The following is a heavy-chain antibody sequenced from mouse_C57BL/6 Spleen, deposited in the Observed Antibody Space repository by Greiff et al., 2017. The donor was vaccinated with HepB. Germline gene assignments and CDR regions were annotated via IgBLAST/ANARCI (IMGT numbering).Heavy chain of an antibody. J-gene: IGHJ4*01. V-gene: IGHV3-6*01. CDR1: GYSITSGYY. CDR3: ARERSNYGMDY. Sequence: EVQLQESGPGLVKPSQSLSLTCSVTGYSITSGYYWNWIRQFPGNKLEWMGYISYDGSNNYNPSLKNRISITHDTSKNQFFLKLNSGTTEDTATYYWARERSNYGMDYWGQGTSVTVSS. D-gene: IGHD2-5*01. CDR2: ISYDGSN.